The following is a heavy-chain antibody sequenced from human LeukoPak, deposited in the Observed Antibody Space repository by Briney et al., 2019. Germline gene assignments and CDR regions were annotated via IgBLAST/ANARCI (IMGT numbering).Heavy chain of an antibody. CDR1: GFTFSSYS. V-gene: IGHV3-48*04. Sequence: GGSLRLSCAASGFTFSSYSMNWVRQAPGKGLEWVSYISSSSSTIYYADSVKGRFTISRDNAKNSLYLQMNSLRAKDTAVYYCARDSIRAVLAARPPEYWGQGTLVTVSS. J-gene: IGHJ4*02. D-gene: IGHD6-6*01. CDR2: ISSSSSTI. CDR3: ARDSIRAVLAARPPEY.